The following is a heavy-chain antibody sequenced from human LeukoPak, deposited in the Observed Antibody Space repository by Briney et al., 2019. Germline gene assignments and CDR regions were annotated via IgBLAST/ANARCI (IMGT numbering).Heavy chain of an antibody. CDR1: GYNFANYS. V-gene: IGHV5-51*01. CDR3: ATHSSGDYSIAY. D-gene: IGHD4-17*01. Sequence: GESLKIPCKGTGYNFANYSIGGVRQLPGKGVEWMGYIYPGDSDTRYSPSFEGQVTISADKSISSAYRQWNSLRASNTAIYYCATHSSGDYSIAYWGQGTLVTVSS. J-gene: IGHJ4*02. CDR2: IYPGDSDT.